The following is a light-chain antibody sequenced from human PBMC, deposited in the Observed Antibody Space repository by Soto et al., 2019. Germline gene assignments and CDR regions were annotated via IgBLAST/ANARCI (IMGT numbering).Light chain of an antibody. CDR3: QQVNSFLIT. J-gene: IGKJ5*01. Sequence: SQLTQSPSSLSASVGDRVTITCRASPAISNYLAWYQQKPGRAPKLLIYATSTLQSGVPSRFSGSGSGTDFTLTINSLQPEDFATYYCQQVNSFLITFGQGTRLEIK. CDR1: PAISNY. CDR2: ATS. V-gene: IGKV1-9*01.